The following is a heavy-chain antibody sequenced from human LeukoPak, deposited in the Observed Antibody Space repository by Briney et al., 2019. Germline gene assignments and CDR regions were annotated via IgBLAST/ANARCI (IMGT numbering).Heavy chain of an antibody. D-gene: IGHD3-10*01. CDR1: GFTFSNYA. CDR3: AKALWFGDLSTFDY. Sequence: GGSLRLSCAASGFTFSNYAMTWVRQAPGKGLEWVSSIIGTGTVTFYVDSVKGRFTISRDNSRSTLYLQLNSLRAEDTAVYYCAKALWFGDLSTFDYWGQGTLVTVSS. V-gene: IGHV3-23*01. CDR2: IIGTGTVT. J-gene: IGHJ4*02.